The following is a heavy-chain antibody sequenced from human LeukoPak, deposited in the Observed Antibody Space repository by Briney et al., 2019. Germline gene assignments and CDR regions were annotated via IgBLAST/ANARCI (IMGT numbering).Heavy chain of an antibody. J-gene: IGHJ4*02. Sequence: AAVQVSCQASGYDFTTHYIHWVRQAPGQGLEWMGTINPSVSSTTYGQRFRGRVTMTRDTSTATVYMDLGSMTSEDRAIYYCAKGYCTGASCYVLDSWGQGTLVTVSS. CDR1: GYDFTTHY. D-gene: IGHD2-15*01. CDR2: INPSVSST. V-gene: IGHV1-46*01. CDR3: AKGYCTGASCYVLDS.